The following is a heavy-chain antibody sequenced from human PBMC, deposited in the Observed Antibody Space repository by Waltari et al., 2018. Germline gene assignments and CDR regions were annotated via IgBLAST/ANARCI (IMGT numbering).Heavy chain of an antibody. J-gene: IGHJ5*02. CDR3: ASEAHYYDSSGYTRWFDP. V-gene: IGHV1-8*01. D-gene: IGHD3-22*01. CDR2: MNPNSGKT. CDR1: GYTFTSYD. Sequence: QVQLVQSGAEVKKPGASVKVSCKASGYTFTSYDINWVRQATGQGLEWMGWMNPNSGKTGYAQKFEGRVTMTRNTSISTAYMELSSLRSEDTAVYYCASEAHYYDSSGYTRWFDPWGQGTLVTVSS.